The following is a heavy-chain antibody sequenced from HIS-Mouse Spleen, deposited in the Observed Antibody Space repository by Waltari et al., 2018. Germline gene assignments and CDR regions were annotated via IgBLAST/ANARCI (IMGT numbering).Heavy chain of an antibody. CDR2: LSYDGSND. CDR1: GFTFSSYG. V-gene: IGHV3-30*03. J-gene: IGHJ5*02. D-gene: IGHD1-26*01. Sequence: QVQLVESGGGVVQPGRSLRLSCAASGFTFSSYGMHWVRQAPGKGLEWVAVLSYDGSNDYYAASVKGRFTISRDNSKNTLYLQMNSLRAEDTAVYYCARESGSYGNWFDPWGQGTLVTVSS. CDR3: ARESGSYGNWFDP.